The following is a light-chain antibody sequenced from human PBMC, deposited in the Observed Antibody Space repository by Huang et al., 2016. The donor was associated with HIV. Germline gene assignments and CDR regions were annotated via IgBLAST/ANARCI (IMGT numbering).Light chain of an antibody. CDR1: GNVNIY. CDR3: HQYDDWPPWT. Sequence: EIVMTQSPANLSLSPGDNATIFCTASGNVNIYLAWYQQRAGQAPRLLISGASVRATETSSRFTGSGSGAEFTLTITGLQSEDSAVYFCHQYDDWPPWTFGQGTRLEI. J-gene: IGKJ1*01. CDR2: GAS. V-gene: IGKV3-15*01.